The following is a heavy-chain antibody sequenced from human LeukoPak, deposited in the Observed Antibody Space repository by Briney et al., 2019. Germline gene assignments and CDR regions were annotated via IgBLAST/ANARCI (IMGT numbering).Heavy chain of an antibody. CDR2: MNPNSGNT. V-gene: IGHV1-8*01. J-gene: IGHJ6*02. D-gene: IGHD1-26*01. Sequence: VASVKVSCKASGYTFTSYDINWVRQATGQGLEWMGWMNPNSGNTGYAQKFQGRVTMTRNTSISTAYMELSSLRSEDTAVYYCARALHGSYDGYYYGMDVWGQGTTVTVSS. CDR3: ARALHGSYDGYYYGMDV. CDR1: GYTFTSYD.